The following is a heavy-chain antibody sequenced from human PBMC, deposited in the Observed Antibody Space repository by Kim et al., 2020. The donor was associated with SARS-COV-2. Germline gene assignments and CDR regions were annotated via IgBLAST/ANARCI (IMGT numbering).Heavy chain of an antibody. D-gene: IGHD2-15*01. V-gene: IGHV1-69*06. CDR2: IIPIFGTA. CDR3: ARDKSGGSTLGYFDY. Sequence: SVKVSCKASGGTFSSYAISWVRQAPGQGLEWMGGIIPIFGTANYAQKFQGRVTITADKSTSTAYMELSSLRSEDTAVYYCARDKSGGSTLGYFDYWGQGTLVTVYS. J-gene: IGHJ4*02. CDR1: GGTFSSYA.